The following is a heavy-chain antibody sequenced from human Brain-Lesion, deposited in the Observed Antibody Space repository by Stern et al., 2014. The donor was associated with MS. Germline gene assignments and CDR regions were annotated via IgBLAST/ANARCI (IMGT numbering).Heavy chain of an antibody. CDR2: IWYDGSKK. CDR3: SRGKVASAPLDV. CDR1: GFTFISYG. J-gene: IGHJ6*02. Sequence: VQLVESGGGVVQPGKSLRLSCAASGFTFISYGIHWVRQAPGKGLECVALIWYDGSKKFYADSVKGRFAISRDTSKNTVYLQMNSLRVGDTAVYFCSRGKVASAPLDVWGQGTTVTVS. V-gene: IGHV3-33*01.